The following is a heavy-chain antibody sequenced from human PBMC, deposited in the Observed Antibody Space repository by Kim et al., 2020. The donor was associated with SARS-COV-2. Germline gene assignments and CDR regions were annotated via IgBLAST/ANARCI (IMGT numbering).Heavy chain of an antibody. CDR1: GFTFSDYY. V-gene: IGHV3-11*01. J-gene: IGHJ6*02. D-gene: IGHD1-26*01. CDR3: AREAELSPIPSYYYYGMDV. CDR2: ISSSGSTI. Sequence: GGSLRLSCAASGFTFSDYYMSWIRQAPGKGLEWVSYISSSGSTIYYADSVKGRFTISRDNAKNSLYLQMNSLRAEDTAVYYCAREAELSPIPSYYYYGMDVWGQGTTVTVSS.